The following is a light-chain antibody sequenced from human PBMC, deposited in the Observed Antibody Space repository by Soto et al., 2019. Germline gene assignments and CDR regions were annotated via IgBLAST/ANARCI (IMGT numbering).Light chain of an antibody. V-gene: IGLV1-47*01. J-gene: IGLJ3*02. Sequence: HSVLTQPPSASGTPGQRVTISCSGSSSNIGSNSVYWYQQLPGTAPKLLVYRNNQRPSGVPDRFSGSKSGTSASLAISGLRSEDEADYYCAAWDDSLSGWVFGGGTKLTVL. CDR2: RNN. CDR3: AAWDDSLSGWV. CDR1: SSNIGSNS.